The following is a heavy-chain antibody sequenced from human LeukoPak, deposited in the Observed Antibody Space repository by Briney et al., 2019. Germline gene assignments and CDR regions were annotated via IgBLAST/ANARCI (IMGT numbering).Heavy chain of an antibody. V-gene: IGHV4-39*01. CDR1: GGSISSSSAY. J-gene: IGHJ4*02. D-gene: IGHD5-18*01. Sequence: SETLSLTCTVSGGSISSSSAYWGWIRQPPGKGLEWIGSIYYSKSTYYNPSLKSRVTISADTSKNQFSLTLGSVSATDTAVYYCVSPRGFSYGYFDYWGQGTLVTVSS. CDR2: IYYSKST. CDR3: VSPRGFSYGYFDY.